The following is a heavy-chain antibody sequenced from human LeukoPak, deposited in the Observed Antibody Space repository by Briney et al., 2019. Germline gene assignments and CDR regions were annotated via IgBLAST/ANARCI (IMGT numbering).Heavy chain of an antibody. CDR2: ISGSGTTT. J-gene: IGHJ2*01. V-gene: IGHV3-23*01. D-gene: IGHD3-3*01. CDR1: GFPFTNYA. Sequence: PGGSLRLSCAASGFPFTNYAMTWVRQAPGKGLEWVSEISGSGTTTYYADSVKGRFTISRDNAKNSLFLQMTSLRAEDTAVYYRASHTMTSLRYFPLWGRGTLVTVSS. CDR3: ASHTMTSLRYFPL.